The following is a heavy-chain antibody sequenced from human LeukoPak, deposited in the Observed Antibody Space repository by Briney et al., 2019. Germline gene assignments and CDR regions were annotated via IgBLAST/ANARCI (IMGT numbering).Heavy chain of an antibody. CDR1: GFTFRSYT. Sequence: PGGSLRLSCAASGFTFRSYTMSWVRQPPGKGLEWIGYVYYSGSTNYNPSLKSRVTLLVDTSKNQFSLSLSSVTAADTAVYYCARSYGYSSGWYGAYYFDYWGQGTLVTVSS. J-gene: IGHJ4*02. CDR3: ARSYGYSSGWYGAYYFDY. CDR2: VYYSGST. V-gene: IGHV4-59*01. D-gene: IGHD6-19*01.